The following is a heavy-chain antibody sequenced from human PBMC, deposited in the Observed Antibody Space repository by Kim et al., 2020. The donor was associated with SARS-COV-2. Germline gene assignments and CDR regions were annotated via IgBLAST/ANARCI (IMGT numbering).Heavy chain of an antibody. CDR3: ARADTLRDNYGMDV. D-gene: IGHD3-10*01. Sequence: GGSLRLSCAASGFTFSSYGMHWVRQAPGKGLEWVAVIWYDGSNKYYADSVKGRFTISRDNSKNTLYLQMNSLRAEDTAVYYCARADTLRDNYGMDVWGQGTTVTVSS. CDR2: IWYDGSNK. V-gene: IGHV3-33*01. J-gene: IGHJ6*02. CDR1: GFTFSSYG.